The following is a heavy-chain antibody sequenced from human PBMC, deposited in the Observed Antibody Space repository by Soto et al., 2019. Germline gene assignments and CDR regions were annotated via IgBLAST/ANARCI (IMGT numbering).Heavy chain of an antibody. J-gene: IGHJ4*02. CDR3: ARGSTDSYPGSRIFDF. V-gene: IGHV3-23*01. D-gene: IGHD3-10*01. CDR1: GLTFGSRA. Sequence: GGSLRLSCVASGLTFGSRAMSWVRQAPGEGLQWVSTITDTGGDAKYADSVRGRFVISRDNSKKTLYLQMTSLTAEDSAMYFCARGSTDSYPGSRIFDFWGRGTLVTVSS. CDR2: ITDTGGDA.